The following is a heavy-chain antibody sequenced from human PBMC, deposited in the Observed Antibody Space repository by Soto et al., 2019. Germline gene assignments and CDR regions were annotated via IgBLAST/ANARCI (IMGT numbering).Heavy chain of an antibody. J-gene: IGHJ4*02. V-gene: IGHV3-21*01. CDR2: ISSSSNYI. D-gene: IGHD2-15*01. Sequence: GGSLRLSCAASGFTFNSYTMNWVRQAPGKGLEWVSSISSSSNYIYYADSVKGRFTISRDNTKNSLYLQMKSLRAEDTAVYYCARADGQYCSGVSCYFSHFDYWGQGTLVTVSS. CDR1: GFTFNSYT. CDR3: ARADGQYCSGVSCYFSHFDY.